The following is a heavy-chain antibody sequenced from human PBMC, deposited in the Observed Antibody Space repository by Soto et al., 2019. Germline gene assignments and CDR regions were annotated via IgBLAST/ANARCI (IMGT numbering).Heavy chain of an antibody. CDR3: ARDYYGSGSYYYDAFDI. D-gene: IGHD3-10*01. V-gene: IGHV1-2*02. CDR2: INPNSGGT. CDR1: GYTFTGYY. Sequence: ALVKVSCKASGYTFTGYYMHWVRQAPGQGLEWMGWINPNSGGTNYAQKLQGRVTMTTDTSTSTAYMELRSLRSDDTAVYYCARDYYGSGSYYYDAFDIWGQGTMVTVSS. J-gene: IGHJ3*02.